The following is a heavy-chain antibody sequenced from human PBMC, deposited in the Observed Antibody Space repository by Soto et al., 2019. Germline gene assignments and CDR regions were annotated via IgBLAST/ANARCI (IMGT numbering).Heavy chain of an antibody. CDR2: INPNSGGT. J-gene: IGHJ3*02. Sequence: GASVKVSCKASGYTFTGYYMHWVRQAPGQGLEWKGWINPNSGGTNYAQKFQGWVTMTRDTSISTAYMELSRVRSDDTAVYYCARAWDLDAFDIWGQGTMVTVSS. D-gene: IGHD1-26*01. CDR3: ARAWDLDAFDI. CDR1: GYTFTGYY. V-gene: IGHV1-2*04.